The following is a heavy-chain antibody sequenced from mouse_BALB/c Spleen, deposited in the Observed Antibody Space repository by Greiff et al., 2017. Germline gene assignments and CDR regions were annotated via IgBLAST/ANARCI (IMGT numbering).Heavy chain of an antibody. CDR3: ARGAGDY. V-gene: IGHV14-3*02. D-gene: IGHD3-3*01. CDR1: GFNIKDTY. J-gene: IGHJ4*01. CDR2: IDPANGNT. Sequence: DVKLVESGAELVKPGASVKLSCTASGFNIKDTYMHWVKQRPEQGLEWIGRIDPANGNTKYDPKFQGKATITADTSSNTAYLQLSSLTSEDTAVYYCARGAGDYWGQGTSVTVSS.